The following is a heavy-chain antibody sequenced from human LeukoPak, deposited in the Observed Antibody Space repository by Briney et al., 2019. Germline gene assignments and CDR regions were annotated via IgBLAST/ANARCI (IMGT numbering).Heavy chain of an antibody. CDR1: GYTFTSYS. CDR2: ISAYNGNT. V-gene: IGHV1-18*01. D-gene: IGHD3-10*01. Sequence: ASVKVSCKASGYTFTSYSISWVRQAPGQGLEWMGWISAYNGNTNYAQKLQGRVTMTTDTSTSTAYMELRSLRSDDTAVYYCARVGGTMVRGVISTWFDPWGQGTLVTVSS. CDR3: ARVGGTMVRGVISTWFDP. J-gene: IGHJ5*02.